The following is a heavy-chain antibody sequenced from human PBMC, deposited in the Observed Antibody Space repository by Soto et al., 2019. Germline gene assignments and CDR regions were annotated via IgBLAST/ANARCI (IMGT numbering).Heavy chain of an antibody. D-gene: IGHD1-26*01. Sequence: GGSLRLSCEASGFTFSTYWMSWVRQAPGKGLEWVANIRQDGSQKYLVDSVKGRFTISRDNAKDSLHLQMNNLRVEDTAVYYCVRDRGGSYWLDPWGQGTLVTVSS. CDR2: IRQDGSQK. J-gene: IGHJ5*02. V-gene: IGHV3-7*03. CDR1: GFTFSTYW. CDR3: VRDRGGSYWLDP.